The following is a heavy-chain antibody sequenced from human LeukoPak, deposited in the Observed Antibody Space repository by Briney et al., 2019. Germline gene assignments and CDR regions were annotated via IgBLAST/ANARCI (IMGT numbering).Heavy chain of an antibody. CDR2: IYSGGST. D-gene: IGHD1-26*01. V-gene: IGHV3-66*01. CDR1: GFTVSSNY. J-gene: IGHJ4*02. CDR3: ARGALSVGPVDY. Sequence: GGSLRLSCAASGFTVSSNYMSWVRQAPGKGLELVSVIYSGGSTYYADSVKGRFTISRDNSKNTLYLQMNSLRAEDTAVYYCARGALSVGPVDYWGQGTLVTVSS.